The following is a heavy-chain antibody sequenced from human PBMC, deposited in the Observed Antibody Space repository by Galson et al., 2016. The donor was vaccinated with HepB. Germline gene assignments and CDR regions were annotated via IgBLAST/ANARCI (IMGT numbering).Heavy chain of an antibody. V-gene: IGHV3-30*03. CDR1: GFTFGKHG. CDR3: ARDSPLRLQSKVGGTSNLYLSPESFDNMDV. D-gene: IGHD2/OR15-2a*01. J-gene: IGHJ6*03. Sequence: SLRLSCAASGFTFGKHGFHWVRQAPGKGLEWVAFISDHGRNKYYADPVKGRFIISRDNIKNTLNLQMNSLRPEDTGLYFCARDSPLRLQSKVGGTSNLYLSPESFDNMDVWGKGTRVTVSS. CDR2: ISDHGRNK.